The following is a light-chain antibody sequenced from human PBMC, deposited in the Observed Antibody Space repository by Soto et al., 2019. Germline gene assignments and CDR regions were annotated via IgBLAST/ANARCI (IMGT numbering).Light chain of an antibody. CDR3: FPFTTTSTHV. Sequence: QSVLTQPPSASGSPGQSVTISCTGTKNDIGVYDFVSWYQHHPGKAPRLIIYEVVQRPSGVPDRFSGSKSGNTASLTVSGLQAADEAEYFCFPFTTTSTHVFGTGTKVTVL. V-gene: IGLV2-8*01. CDR2: EVV. CDR1: KNDIGVYDF. J-gene: IGLJ1*01.